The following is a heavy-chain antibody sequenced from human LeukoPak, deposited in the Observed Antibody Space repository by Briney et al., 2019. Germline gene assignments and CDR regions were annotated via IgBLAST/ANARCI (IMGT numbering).Heavy chain of an antibody. J-gene: IGHJ4*02. Sequence: ASVKVSCKVSGYTLTELSMHWVRQAPGKGLEWMGGFDPEDGETIYAQKFQGRVTMTEDTSTDTAYMELSSLRSEDTAVYYCATYCGGDCYPIRGIGYWGQGTLVTVSS. V-gene: IGHV1-24*01. D-gene: IGHD2-21*01. CDR1: GYTLTELS. CDR2: FDPEDGET. CDR3: ATYCGGDCYPIRGIGY.